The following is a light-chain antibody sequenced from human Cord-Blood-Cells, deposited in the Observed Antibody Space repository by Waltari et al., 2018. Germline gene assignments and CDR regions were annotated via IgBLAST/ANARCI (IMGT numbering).Light chain of an antibody. V-gene: IGLV2-11*01. CDR1: SSDVGGYNY. J-gene: IGLJ2*01. Sequence: QSALTQPRSVSGSPGQSVTISCTGTSSDVGGYNYVSWYQQHPGKAPKLMIYDVSKRPAVVPDRFAGSKYGNTASLTISGLQAEDEADYYCCSYAGSYTLVFGGGTKLTVL. CDR3: CSYAGSYTLV. CDR2: DVS.